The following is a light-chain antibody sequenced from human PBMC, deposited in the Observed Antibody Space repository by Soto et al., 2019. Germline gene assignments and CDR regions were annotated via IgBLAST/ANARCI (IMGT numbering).Light chain of an antibody. J-gene: IGLJ2*01. CDR2: DVS. V-gene: IGLV2-14*01. CDR3: SSYTINSTVV. Sequence: QSVLTQPASVSGSPGQSITISCTGTSSDVGGYNYVSWYQQHPGKAPKLMIYDVSNRPSGVSNRFSGSKSGNTASLTISGLQAEDEADYYCSSYTINSTVVFGGGTMLTVL. CDR1: SSDVGGYNY.